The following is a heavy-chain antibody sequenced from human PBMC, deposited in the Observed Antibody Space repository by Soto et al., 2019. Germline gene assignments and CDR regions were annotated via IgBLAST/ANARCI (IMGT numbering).Heavy chain of an antibody. CDR1: GFTFSDYY. Sequence: PGGSLRLSCAASGFTFSDYYLTWIRQAPGKGLEWVSHVSSTSSNTNYADSVKGRFTISRDNSKNTLYLQMNSLRAEDTAVYYCARDLYDYVWGSYRPLGYWGQGTLVTVSS. CDR3: ARDLYDYVWGSYRPLGY. V-gene: IGHV3-11*06. J-gene: IGHJ4*02. CDR2: VSSTSSNT. D-gene: IGHD3-16*02.